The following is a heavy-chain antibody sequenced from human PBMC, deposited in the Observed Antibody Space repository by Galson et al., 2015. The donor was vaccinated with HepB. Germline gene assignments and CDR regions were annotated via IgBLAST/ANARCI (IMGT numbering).Heavy chain of an antibody. D-gene: IGHD2-15*01. Sequence: SVKVSCKASGYTFTSYAMHWVRQAPGQRLEWMGWINAGNGNTKYSQKFQGRVTITRDTSASTAYMELSSLRSEDTAVYYCARDPSGAVAPYYFDYWGQGTLVTVSS. CDR2: INAGNGNT. CDR3: ARDPSGAVAPYYFDY. V-gene: IGHV1-3*01. J-gene: IGHJ4*02. CDR1: GYTFTSYA.